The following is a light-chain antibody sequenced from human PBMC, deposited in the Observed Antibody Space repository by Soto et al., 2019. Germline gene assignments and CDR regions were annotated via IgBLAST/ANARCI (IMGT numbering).Light chain of an antibody. Sequence: DIQMTQSPSTLSASVGDRVTITCRASQNISDWLDWYQQKPGKAPRLLIYKASTLESGVPSRFSGSGFGTEFTLTISSLQPDDFATYYCQQYNTYSFTFGHGAKLDIK. V-gene: IGKV1-5*03. J-gene: IGKJ3*01. CDR3: QQYNTYSFT. CDR1: QNISDW. CDR2: KAS.